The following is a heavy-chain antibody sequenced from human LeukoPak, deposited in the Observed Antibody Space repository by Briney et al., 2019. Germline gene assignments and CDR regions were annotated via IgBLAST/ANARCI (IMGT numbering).Heavy chain of an antibody. CDR2: ISSSGGST. Sequence: GSLRLSCAASGFSFSSYAMTWVRQAPGKGLEWVSAISSSGGSTYYADSVKGRFTISRENSKNTLYLQMNSLRAEDTAKYYCAKAFSPFDYWGQGTLVTVSS. CDR1: GFSFSSYA. J-gene: IGHJ4*02. V-gene: IGHV3-23*01. CDR3: AKAFSPFDY.